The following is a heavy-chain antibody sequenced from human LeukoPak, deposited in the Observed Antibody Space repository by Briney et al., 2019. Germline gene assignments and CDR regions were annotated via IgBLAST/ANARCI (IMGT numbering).Heavy chain of an antibody. CDR2: IYHSGST. V-gene: IGHV4-38-2*01. J-gene: IGHJ3*02. CDR1: GYSISSGYY. CDR3: ARLGGLRAFDI. Sequence: SETLSLTCAVSGYSISSGYYWGWSRPPPGKGLEWIGSIYHSGSTYYNPSLKSRVTISVDTSKNQFSLKLSSVTAADTAVYYCARLGGLRAFDIWGQGTMVTVSS. D-gene: IGHD5-12*01.